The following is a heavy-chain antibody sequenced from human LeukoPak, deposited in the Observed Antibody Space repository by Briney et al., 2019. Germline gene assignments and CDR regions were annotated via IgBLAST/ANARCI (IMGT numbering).Heavy chain of an antibody. CDR2: INPNSGGT. J-gene: IGHJ4*02. CDR3: ARDRIDYYDSSGYLGLFYY. V-gene: IGHV1-2*02. Sequence: ASVKVSCKASGYTFTGYYMHWVRHAPGQGLELMGWINPNSGGTNYAQKFQGRVTMTRDTSISTAYMELSRLRSDETVVYYCARDRIDYYDSSGYLGLFYYWGQGTLVTVSS. CDR1: GYTFTGYY. D-gene: IGHD3-22*01.